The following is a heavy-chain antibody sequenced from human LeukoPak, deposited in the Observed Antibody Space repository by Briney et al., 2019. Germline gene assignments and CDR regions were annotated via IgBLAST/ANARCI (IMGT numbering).Heavy chain of an antibody. CDR2: IYYSGST. CDR3: ARSGSADYGSGSYHPFDY. V-gene: IGHV4-39*07. D-gene: IGHD3-10*01. CDR1: GGSISSSSYY. J-gene: IGHJ4*02. Sequence: SETLSLTCTVSGGSISSSSYYWGWIRQPPGKGLEWIGSIYYSGSTYYNPSLKSRVTISVDTSKNQFSLKLSSVTAADTAVYYCARSGSADYGSGSYHPFDYWGQGTLVTVSS.